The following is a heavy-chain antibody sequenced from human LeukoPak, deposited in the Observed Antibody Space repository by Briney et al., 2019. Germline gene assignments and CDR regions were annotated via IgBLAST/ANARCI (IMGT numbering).Heavy chain of an antibody. V-gene: IGHV1-2*02. Sequence: ASVKVSCKASGYTFTGYYMHWVRQAPGQGLERMGWINPNSGDTNYAQKFQGRVTMTRDMSISTAHMELSSLRSDDTAVYYCAKTSGYSGYYYTDYWGQGTLVTVSS. CDR1: GYTFTGYY. CDR3: AKTSGYSGYYYTDY. D-gene: IGHD3-3*01. CDR2: INPNSGDT. J-gene: IGHJ4*02.